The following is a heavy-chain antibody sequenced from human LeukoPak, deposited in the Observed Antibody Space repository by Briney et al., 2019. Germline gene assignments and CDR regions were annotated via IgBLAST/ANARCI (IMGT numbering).Heavy chain of an antibody. CDR1: GFTFSSYW. J-gene: IGHJ3*02. CDR3: ASSPQYYCSSTSCYSGAFDI. CDR2: INSDGSST. Sequence: GGSLRLSCAASGFTFSSYWMHWVRQAPGKGLVWVSRINSDGSSTSYADSVKGRFTISRDNAKNTLYLQMNSLRAEDTAVYYCASSPQYYCSSTSCYSGAFDIWGQGTMVTVSS. D-gene: IGHD2-2*02. V-gene: IGHV3-74*01.